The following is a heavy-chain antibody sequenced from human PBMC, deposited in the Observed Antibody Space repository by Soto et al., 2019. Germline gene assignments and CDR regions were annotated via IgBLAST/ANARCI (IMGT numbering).Heavy chain of an antibody. J-gene: IGHJ6*02. V-gene: IGHV1-69*01. D-gene: IGHD6-19*01. CDR1: RVAFSKFI. CDR2: IIPIFGTA. CDR3: AKVRYSSPMGYYYGMDV. Sequence: QAQLEQSGGEVKKPGSSEKVSCKASRVAFSKFIVTWVRQAPGLGLEWVGGIIPIFGTANYAQKFQGRVTITADESTSTSYMEVNNLRSEDTAVYYCAKVRYSSPMGYYYGMDVWGQRPTVTVSS.